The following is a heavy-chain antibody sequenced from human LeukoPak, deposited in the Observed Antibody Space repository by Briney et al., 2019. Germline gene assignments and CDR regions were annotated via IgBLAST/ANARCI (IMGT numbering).Heavy chain of an antibody. CDR2: ISGSGGVT. J-gene: IGHJ3*02. CDR3: AKVIAAAGSDAFDI. D-gene: IGHD6-13*01. Sequence: GGSLRLSCAASGFAFSSYAMSWVRQAPGKGLEWVSTISGSGGVTYYPDSVRGRFTISRDNSKNTLYLQMNSLRAEDTAVYYCAKVIAAAGSDAFDIWGQGTMVTVSS. V-gene: IGHV3-23*01. CDR1: GFAFSSYA.